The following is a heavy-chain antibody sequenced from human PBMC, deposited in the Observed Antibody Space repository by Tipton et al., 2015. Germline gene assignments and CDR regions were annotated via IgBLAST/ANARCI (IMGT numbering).Heavy chain of an antibody. CDR2: IHKSGSS. CDR1: GGPMTTHY. D-gene: IGHD5-24*01. CDR3: ARLHPGDD. Sequence: LRLSCTVSGGPMTTHYWSWIRQPPGKGLEWIGYIHKSGSSSYNPSFGGRVTISGDTSMNHFSLRLSSVTAADTAVYYCARLHPGDDWGQGTLVTVSS. J-gene: IGHJ4*02. V-gene: IGHV4-59*11.